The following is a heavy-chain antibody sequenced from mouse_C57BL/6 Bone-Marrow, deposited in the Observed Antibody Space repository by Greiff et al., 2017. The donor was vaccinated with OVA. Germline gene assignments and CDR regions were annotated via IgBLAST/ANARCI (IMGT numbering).Heavy chain of an antibody. CDR1: GYTFTSYW. V-gene: IGHV1-64*01. J-gene: IGHJ4*01. CDR3: ARLVADAMDY. Sequence: VQLQQPGAELVKPGASVKLSCKASGYTFTSYWMHWVKQRPGQGLEWIGMLHPNSGSTNYNEKFKNPATLTVDQSSSTAYMQLSSLTSEDSAVYYCARLVADAMDYWGQGTSVTVSS. D-gene: IGHD1-1*01. CDR2: LHPNSGST.